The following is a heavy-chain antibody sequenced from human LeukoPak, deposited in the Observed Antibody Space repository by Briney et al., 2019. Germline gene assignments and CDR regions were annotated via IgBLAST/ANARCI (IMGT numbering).Heavy chain of an antibody. V-gene: IGHV6-1*01. CDR1: GDNVSSNSAA. CDR3: ARDHPRPYDFWTAMYAFDI. CDR2: TYYRSKWYN. Sequence: SQTLSLTCAISGDNVSSNSAAWNWIRQSPSRGLEWLGRTYYRSKWYNDYAVSVKSRITINPDTSKNQFSLQLNSVTPEDTAVYYCARDHPRPYDFWTAMYAFDIWGQGTMVTVSS. D-gene: IGHD3-3*01. J-gene: IGHJ3*02.